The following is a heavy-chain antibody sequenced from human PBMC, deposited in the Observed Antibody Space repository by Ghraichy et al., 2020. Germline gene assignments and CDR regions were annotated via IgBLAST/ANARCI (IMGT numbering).Heavy chain of an antibody. D-gene: IGHD3-10*01. CDR2: TTGRGATT. Sequence: GGSLRLSCAASGFIFSSYAMNWVRQAPGKGLEWVSATTGRGATTYYADSVKGRFTISRENSKNTLFLQMNSLRAEDTAVYYCAKGAVTMVRGVRLYYFDYWGQGALVTVSS. J-gene: IGHJ4*02. CDR3: AKGAVTMVRGVRLYYFDY. V-gene: IGHV3-23*01. CDR1: GFIFSSYA.